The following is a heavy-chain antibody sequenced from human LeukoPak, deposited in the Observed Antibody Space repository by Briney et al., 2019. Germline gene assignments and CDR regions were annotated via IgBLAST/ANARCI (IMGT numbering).Heavy chain of an antibody. CDR3: AREGSSGQLL. Sequence: ASVKVSCQPSSYTYTNYYLHWVRQAPGQGLEWMGIINPSGGSTSYAQKFQGRVTMTRDTSTSTVYMELSSLRSEDTAVYYCAREGSSGQLLWGQGSMVTVSS. D-gene: IGHD3-22*01. V-gene: IGHV1-46*01. J-gene: IGHJ3*01. CDR2: INPSGGST. CDR1: SYTYTNYY.